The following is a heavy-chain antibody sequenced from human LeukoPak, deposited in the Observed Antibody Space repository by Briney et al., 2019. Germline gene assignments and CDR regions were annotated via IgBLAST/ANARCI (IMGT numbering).Heavy chain of an antibody. CDR3: ARSMDIVVVPAADSSGFDY. CDR2: INPNNGGI. Sequence: ASVKVSCKASGYTFTGYYMHWVRQAPGQGLEWMGWINPNNGGINYAQNFQGRVTMTRDTSISSAYMGLSRLRSDDTAVYYCARSMDIVVVPAADSSGFDYWGQGTLVTVSS. D-gene: IGHD2-2*03. J-gene: IGHJ4*02. V-gene: IGHV1-2*02. CDR1: GYTFTGYY.